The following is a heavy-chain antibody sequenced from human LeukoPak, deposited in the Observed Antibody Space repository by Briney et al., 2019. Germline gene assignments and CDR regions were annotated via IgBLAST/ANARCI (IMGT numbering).Heavy chain of an antibody. Sequence: GGSLRLFCAASGFTFSSYEMNWVRQAPGKGLEWVSYISSSGSTIYYADSVKGRFTISRDNAKNSLYLQMNSLRAEDAAVYYCAELGITMIGGVWGKGTTVTISS. CDR1: GFTFSSYE. J-gene: IGHJ6*04. CDR2: ISSSGSTI. D-gene: IGHD3-10*02. CDR3: AELGITMIGGV. V-gene: IGHV3-48*03.